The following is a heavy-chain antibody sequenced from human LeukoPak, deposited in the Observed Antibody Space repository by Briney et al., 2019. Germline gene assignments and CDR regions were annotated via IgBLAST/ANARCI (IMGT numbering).Heavy chain of an antibody. CDR3: ARDAPNYDFWSGYYDW. CDR2: IYSGGST. V-gene: IGHV3-66*01. Sequence: GGSLRLSCAASGFTVSSNYMSWVRQAPGKGLEWVSVIYSGGSTYYADSVKGRFTNTRDNSKNTLYLQMNSLRAEDTAVYYCARDAPNYDFWSGYYDWWGQGTLVTVSS. J-gene: IGHJ4*02. CDR1: GFTVSSNY. D-gene: IGHD3-3*01.